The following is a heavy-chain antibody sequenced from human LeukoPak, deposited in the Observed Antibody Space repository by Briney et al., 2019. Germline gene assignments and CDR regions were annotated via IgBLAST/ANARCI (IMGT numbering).Heavy chain of an antibody. D-gene: IGHD1/OR15-1a*01. CDR1: GYTFTTYG. CDR3: ARGVNNWNIDVFDI. Sequence: GGSLRLSCVASGYTFTTYGMNWVRQAPGKGLEWVAFIRYDGSNKYYADSVKGRFTISRDNSKNTLYLQMNSLRAEDTAVYFCARGVNNWNIDVFDIWGQGTMVTVSS. V-gene: IGHV3-30*02. J-gene: IGHJ3*02. CDR2: IRYDGSNK.